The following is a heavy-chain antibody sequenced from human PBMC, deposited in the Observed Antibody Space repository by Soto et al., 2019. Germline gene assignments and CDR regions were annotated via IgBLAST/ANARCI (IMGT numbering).Heavy chain of an antibody. V-gene: IGHV1-46*01. CDR2: INPSGGST. D-gene: IGHD5-18*01. J-gene: IGHJ6*04. CDR1: GYTFTSYY. Sequence: ASVKVSCKASGYTFTSYYMHWVRQAPGQGLEWMGIINPSGGSTSYAQKFQGRVTMTRDTSTSTVYMELSSLRSEDTAVYYCARDLQWEYSYGCRDSDLPPHNGMDFCGKGTTVTGSS. CDR3: ARDLQWEYSYGCRDSDLPPHNGMDF.